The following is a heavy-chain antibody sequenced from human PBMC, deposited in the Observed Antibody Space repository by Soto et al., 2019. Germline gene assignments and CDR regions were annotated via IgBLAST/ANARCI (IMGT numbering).Heavy chain of an antibody. CDR2: FDPEDGET. D-gene: IGHD1-26*01. J-gene: IGHJ4*02. CDR3: ATASASTVGAKDY. Sequence: SSVKVSCKVSGYTLTELSMHWVRQAPGKGLEWMGGFDPEDGETIYAQKFQGRVTMTEDTSTDTAYMELSSLRSEDTAVYYCATASASTVGAKDYWGQGTLLIVSS. CDR1: GYTLTELS. V-gene: IGHV1-24*01.